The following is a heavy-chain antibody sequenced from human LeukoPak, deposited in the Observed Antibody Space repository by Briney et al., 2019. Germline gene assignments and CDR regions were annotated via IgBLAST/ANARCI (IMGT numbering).Heavy chain of an antibody. Sequence: SETLSLTCAVYGGSFSGYYWSWIRQPPGKGLEWIGEINHSGSTNYNPSLKSRVTISVDTSKNQFSLKLSSVTAADTAVYYCARGDSSSWYDRPFDYWGQGTLVTVSS. CDR3: ARGDSSSWYDRPFDY. CDR1: GGSFSGYY. D-gene: IGHD6-13*01. J-gene: IGHJ4*02. CDR2: INHSGST. V-gene: IGHV4-34*01.